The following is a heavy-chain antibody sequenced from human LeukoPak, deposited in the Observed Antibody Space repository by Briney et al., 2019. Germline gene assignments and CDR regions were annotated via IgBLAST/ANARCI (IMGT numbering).Heavy chain of an antibody. CDR3: AKVRAVAGRRDAFDI. CDR2: ISWNSDTI. Sequence: GGSLRLSCAASGFPFDDYAMHWVRQAPGKGLEWVSGISWNSDTIGYADSVKGRFTISRDNAKNSLYLQMNSLRAEDTAFYYCAKVRAVAGRRDAFDIWGQGTMVTVSS. CDR1: GFPFDDYA. D-gene: IGHD6-19*01. V-gene: IGHV3-9*01. J-gene: IGHJ3*02.